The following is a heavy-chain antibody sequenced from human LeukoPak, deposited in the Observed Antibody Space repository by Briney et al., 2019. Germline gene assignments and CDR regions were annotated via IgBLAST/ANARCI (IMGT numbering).Heavy chain of an antibody. CDR2: MNPNSGNT. Sequence: GASVKVSCRASGYTFTSYDINWVRQATGQGLEWMGWMNPNSGNTGYAQEFQGRVTITRNTSISTAYMELSSLRSEDTAVYYCVKELLWRRFDPWGQGTLVTVSS. CDR1: GYTFTSYD. J-gene: IGHJ5*02. V-gene: IGHV1-8*03. D-gene: IGHD3-10*01. CDR3: VKELLWRRFDP.